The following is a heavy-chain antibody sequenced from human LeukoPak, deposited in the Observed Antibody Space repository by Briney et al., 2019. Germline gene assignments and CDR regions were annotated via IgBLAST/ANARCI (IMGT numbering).Heavy chain of an antibody. J-gene: IGHJ4*02. CDR1: GFTFSSYA. V-gene: IGHV3-30*01. CDR3: ARDDGSGSDGFDY. CDR2: KSYDGSNK. Sequence: GGSLRLSCAASGFTFSSYAMHWVRQAPGKGLEWVAVKSYDGSNKYYADSVKGRFTISRDNSKNTLYLQMNSLRAEDTAVYYCARDDGSGSDGFDYWGQGTLVTVSS. D-gene: IGHD3-10*01.